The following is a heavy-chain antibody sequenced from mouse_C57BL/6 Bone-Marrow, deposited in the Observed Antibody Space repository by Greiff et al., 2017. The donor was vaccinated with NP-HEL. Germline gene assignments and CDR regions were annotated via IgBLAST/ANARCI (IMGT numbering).Heavy chain of an antibody. CDR2: IYPGGGYT. V-gene: IGHV1-63*01. CDR1: GYTFTNYW. CDR3: ARDLYYGRSDAMDD. J-gene: IGHJ4*01. Sequence: QVQLQQSGAELVRPGTSVKMSCKASGYTFTNYWIGWAKQRPGHGLEWIGDIYPGGGYTTYNEKFKGKATLTADKSSSTAYMQFSSLTSEDSAIYYGARDLYYGRSDAMDDWGQGTSVTVAS. D-gene: IGHD1-2*01.